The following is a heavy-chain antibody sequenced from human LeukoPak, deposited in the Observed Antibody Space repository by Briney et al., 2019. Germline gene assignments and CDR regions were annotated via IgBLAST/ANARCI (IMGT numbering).Heavy chain of an antibody. CDR2: INHSGST. Sequence: SETLSHTCAVYGGSFSGYYWSWIRQPPGKGLEWIGEINHSGSTNYNPSLKSRVTISVDTSKNQFSLKLSSVTAADTAVYYCARGPLAIFWGQGTLVTVSS. V-gene: IGHV4-34*01. CDR3: ARGPLAIF. CDR1: GGSFSGYY. J-gene: IGHJ4*02.